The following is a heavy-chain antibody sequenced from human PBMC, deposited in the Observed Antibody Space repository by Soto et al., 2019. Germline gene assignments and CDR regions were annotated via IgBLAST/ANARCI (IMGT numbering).Heavy chain of an antibody. Sequence: TSETLSLTCAVYGGSFSGYYWSWIRQPPGKGLEWIGEINHSGSTNYNPSLKSRVTISVDTSKNQFSLKLSSVTAADTAVYYCARESATVTTFDYWGQGTLVTVSS. V-gene: IGHV4-34*01. CDR3: ARESATVTTFDY. CDR1: GGSFSGYY. CDR2: INHSGST. J-gene: IGHJ4*02. D-gene: IGHD4-17*01.